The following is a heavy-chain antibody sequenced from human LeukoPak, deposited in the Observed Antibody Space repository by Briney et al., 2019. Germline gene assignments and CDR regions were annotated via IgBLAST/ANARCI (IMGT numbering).Heavy chain of an antibody. CDR3: ARQYPYCSSTSCSREFVY. Sequence: SETLSLTCTVSGGSISSSSYYWGWIRQPPGKGLEWIGSIYYSGSTYYNPSLKSRVTISVDTSKNQFSLKLSSVTAVDTAVYYCARQYPYCSSTSCSREFVYWGQGTLVTVSS. D-gene: IGHD2-2*01. CDR2: IYYSGST. CDR1: GGSISSSSYY. J-gene: IGHJ4*02. V-gene: IGHV4-39*07.